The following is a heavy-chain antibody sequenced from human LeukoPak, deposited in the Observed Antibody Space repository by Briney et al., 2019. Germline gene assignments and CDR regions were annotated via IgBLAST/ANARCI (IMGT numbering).Heavy chain of an antibody. CDR3: TGLVGAKGSYYYYGMDV. CDR2: IYYSGST. Sequence: SETLSLNCTVSGGSISRYYWGWVRQPPGEGGEGGGSIYYSGSTYYNPSLKSRVTISVDTSKNQFSLKLSSVTAADTAVYYCTGLVGAKGSYYYYGMDVWGQGTTVTVSS. D-gene: IGHD1-26*01. J-gene: IGHJ6*02. CDR1: GGSISRYY. V-gene: IGHV4-39*07.